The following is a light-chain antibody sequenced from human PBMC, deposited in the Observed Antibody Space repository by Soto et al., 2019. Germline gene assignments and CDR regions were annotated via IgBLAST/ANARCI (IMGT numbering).Light chain of an antibody. Sequence: ETLLTQSPGTLSLSPGERARLSCRASQSVSSSYLAWYQQRPGQAPRLLIYGASSRATGIPDRFSGSGSGTDFTLTIGTLEPEDFAVYYCQQRSNWPITFGQGTRLEIK. V-gene: IGKV3D-20*02. CDR1: QSVSSSY. J-gene: IGKJ5*01. CDR2: GAS. CDR3: QQRSNWPIT.